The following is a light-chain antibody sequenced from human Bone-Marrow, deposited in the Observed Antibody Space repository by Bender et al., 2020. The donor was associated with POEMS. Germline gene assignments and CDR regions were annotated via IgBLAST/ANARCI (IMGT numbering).Light chain of an antibody. CDR3: CSYAGSYTYV. Sequence: QSALTQPASVSGSPGQSITISCTGTSSDVGSYNLVSWYQQHPGKAPQLIIFAVSNRPSGVSNRFSGSKSGNTASLTISGLQAEDEADYYCCSYAGSYTYVFGIGTKVTVL. J-gene: IGLJ1*01. V-gene: IGLV2-23*02. CDR2: AVS. CDR1: SSDVGSYNL.